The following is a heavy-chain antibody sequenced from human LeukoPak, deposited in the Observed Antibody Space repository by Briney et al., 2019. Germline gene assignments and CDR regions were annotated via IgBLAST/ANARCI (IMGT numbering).Heavy chain of an antibody. J-gene: IGHJ1*01. CDR1: GFTFGSYV. D-gene: IGHD3-22*01. V-gene: IGHV3-23*01. Sequence: GGSLRLSCAASGFTFGSYVMSWVRQAPGKGLEWVSFITPNADRTSYADSVEGRFTISRDNPRNTLYMQMNSLRDEDTAIYYCAIMHGYYDGSGYWVQWGQGTLVTVSS. CDR3: AIMHGYYDGSGYWVQ. CDR2: ITPNADRT.